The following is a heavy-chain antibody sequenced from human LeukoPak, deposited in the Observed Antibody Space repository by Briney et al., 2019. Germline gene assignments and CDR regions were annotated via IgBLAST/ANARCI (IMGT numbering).Heavy chain of an antibody. D-gene: IGHD6-13*01. CDR3: ARVSSSWYQDWYFDL. V-gene: IGHV4-38-2*02. CDR1: GYSISSGYY. CDR2: IYHSGST. J-gene: IGHJ2*01. Sequence: SETLSLTCSVSGYSISSGYYWGWIRQPPGKGLEWIGSIYHSGSTYYYPSLKSRVTISVDTSKNQFSLKLSSVTAADTAVYYCARVSSSWYQDWYFDLWGRGTLVTVSS.